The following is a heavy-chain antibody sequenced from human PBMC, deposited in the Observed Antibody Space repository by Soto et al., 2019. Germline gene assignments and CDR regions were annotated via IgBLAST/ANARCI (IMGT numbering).Heavy chain of an antibody. V-gene: IGHV4-4*07. CDR2: IYTSGST. D-gene: IGHD5-12*01. CDR1: GGSIISYY. CDR3: ARERSEEIHSGYDIDY. Sequence: SETLSLTCTVSGGSIISYYWSWMRQPAGKGLEWIGRIYTSGSTNYNPSLKSRVTISIDTSKNQFSLKVTSVTAADTAVYYCARERSEEIHSGYDIDYWGQGTLVTV. J-gene: IGHJ4*02.